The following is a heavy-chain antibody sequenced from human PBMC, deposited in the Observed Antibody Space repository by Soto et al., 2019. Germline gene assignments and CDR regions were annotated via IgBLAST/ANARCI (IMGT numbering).Heavy chain of an antibody. V-gene: IGHV4-30-2*01. CDR1: GGSISSSSYS. D-gene: IGHD2-21*02. J-gene: IGHJ4*01. CDR3: ATVGYCGGDCYSPSFDY. Sequence: SETLSLTCAVSGGSISSSSYSWSWVRQPPGKGLEWIGYIYHTGSTYYNPSLKSRVTISVDTSKNQFSLKLSSVTAADTAVYYCATVGYCGGDCYSPSFDYWGHGTLVTVSS. CDR2: IYHTGST.